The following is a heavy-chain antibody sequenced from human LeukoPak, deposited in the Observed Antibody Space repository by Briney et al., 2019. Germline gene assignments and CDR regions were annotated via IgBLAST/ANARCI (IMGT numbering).Heavy chain of an antibody. D-gene: IGHD6-19*01. CDR1: GGSISSYY. CDR2: IYYSGST. J-gene: IGHJ4*02. Sequence: SETLSLTCTVSGGSISSYYWSWIRQPPGKGLEWIGYIYYSGSTNYNPSLKSRVTISVDTSKNQFSLKLSSVTAADTAVYYCASPRLYSSGWYDYWGQGTLVTVSS. CDR3: ASPRLYSSGWYDY. V-gene: IGHV4-59*12.